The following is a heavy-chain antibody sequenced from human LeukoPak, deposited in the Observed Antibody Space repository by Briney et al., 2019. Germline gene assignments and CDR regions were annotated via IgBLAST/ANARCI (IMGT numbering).Heavy chain of an antibody. CDR3: ARDSPVDYYYDSSGYYNHFDY. Sequence: SVKVSCKASGGTFSSYAISWVRQAPGQGLEWMGRIIPIFGTANYAQKFQGRVTITTDEYTSTAYMELSSLRSEDTAVYYCARDSPVDYYYDSSGYYNHFDYWGQGTLVTVSS. V-gene: IGHV1-69*05. J-gene: IGHJ4*02. CDR1: GGTFSSYA. CDR2: IIPIFGTA. D-gene: IGHD3-22*01.